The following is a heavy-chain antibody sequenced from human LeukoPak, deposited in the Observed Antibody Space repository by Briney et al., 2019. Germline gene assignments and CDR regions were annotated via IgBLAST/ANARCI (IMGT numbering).Heavy chain of an antibody. V-gene: IGHV1-69*13. J-gene: IGHJ4*02. CDR2: IIPIFGTA. CDR3: ATLDIAAYYFDY. CDR1: GGTFSSYA. D-gene: IGHD6-6*01. Sequence: ASVKVSCKASGGTFSSYAISWMRQAPGQGLEWMGGIIPIFGTANYALKFQGRVTITADESTSTAYMELSSLRSEDTAVYYCATLDIAAYYFDYWGQGTLVTVSS.